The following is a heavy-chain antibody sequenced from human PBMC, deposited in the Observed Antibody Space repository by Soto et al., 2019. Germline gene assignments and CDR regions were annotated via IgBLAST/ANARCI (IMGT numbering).Heavy chain of an antibody. CDR3: ATPNFTVTTEYWYFDL. J-gene: IGHJ2*01. V-gene: IGHV1-69*01. Sequence: QVQLVQSGAEVKKPGSSVKVSCKASGGTFSSYAISWVRQAPGQGLEWMGGIIPIFGTANSAQKFQGRVTITADESTSTAYMDLSSLRSEDTAVYYCATPNFTVTTEYWYFDLWGRGTLVTVSS. D-gene: IGHD4-17*01. CDR2: IIPIFGTA. CDR1: GGTFSSYA.